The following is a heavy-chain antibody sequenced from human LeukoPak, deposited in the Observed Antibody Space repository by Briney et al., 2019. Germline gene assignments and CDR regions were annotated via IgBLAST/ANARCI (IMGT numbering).Heavy chain of an antibody. D-gene: IGHD4-17*01. CDR2: ISGSGGST. CDR3: AKDGVTTTWYYYYYMDV. Sequence: GGSLRLSCAASGFTFSGYAMSWVRQAPGKGLEWVSAISGSGGSTYYADSVKGRFTISRDNSKNTLYLQMNSLRAEDTAVYYCAKDGVTTTWYYYYYMDVWGKGTTVTVSS. V-gene: IGHV3-23*01. CDR1: GFTFSGYA. J-gene: IGHJ6*03.